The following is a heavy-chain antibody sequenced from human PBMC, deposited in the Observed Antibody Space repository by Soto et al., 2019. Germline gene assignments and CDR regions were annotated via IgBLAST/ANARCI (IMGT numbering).Heavy chain of an antibody. CDR3: VRQYPSSSRHFDH. V-gene: IGHV3-21*01. Sequence: TGGSLRLSCAASGFTFRTYYMIWVRQAPGKGLEWVASISAGSSNIYYAPSVKGRFTISRDNAKNLLFLQTNSLRADDTAVYYCVRQYPSSSRHFDHWGQGTLVTVSS. D-gene: IGHD6-6*01. J-gene: IGHJ4*02. CDR2: ISAGSSNI. CDR1: GFTFRTYY.